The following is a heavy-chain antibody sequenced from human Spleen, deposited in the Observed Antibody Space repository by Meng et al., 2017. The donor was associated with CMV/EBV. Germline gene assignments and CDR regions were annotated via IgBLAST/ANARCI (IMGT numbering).Heavy chain of an antibody. V-gene: IGHV3-48*03. CDR2: ISSSASTI. Sequence: GESLKISCAASGFTFSSYEMNWVRQAPGMGLEWVSYISSSASTIYYADSVKGRFTVSRDNAKNSLYLQMNSLRAEDTAVYYCARKDYYDISGHAFDIWGQGTMVTV. CDR3: ARKDYYDISGHAFDI. D-gene: IGHD3-22*01. CDR1: GFTFSSYE. J-gene: IGHJ3*02.